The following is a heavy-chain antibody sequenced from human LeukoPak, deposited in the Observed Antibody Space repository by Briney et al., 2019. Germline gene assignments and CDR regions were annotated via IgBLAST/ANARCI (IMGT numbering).Heavy chain of an antibody. V-gene: IGHV3-48*01. D-gene: IGHD1-7*01. CDR1: GFTFSSYN. Sequence: GGSLRLSCAASGFTFSSYNMNWVRQAPGKGLEWVSYISSSSSPIYYADSVKGRFTISRDNAKNSLYLQMNSLRAEDTAVYYCARDFGITGTIPDYWGQGTLVTVSS. CDR3: ARDFGITGTIPDY. CDR2: ISSSSSPI. J-gene: IGHJ4*02.